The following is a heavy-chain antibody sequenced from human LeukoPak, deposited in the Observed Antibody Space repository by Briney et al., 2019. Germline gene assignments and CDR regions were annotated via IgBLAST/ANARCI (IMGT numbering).Heavy chain of an antibody. V-gene: IGHV3-20*04. D-gene: IGHD3-22*01. Sequence: PGGSLRLSCAASGFTFDDYGMSWVRQAPGKGLEWVSGINWNGGSTGYADSVKGRFTISRDNAKNSLYLQMNSLRAEDAALYYCARDLDVVVITSAFDIWGQGTMVTVSS. CDR2: INWNGGST. CDR1: GFTFDDYG. J-gene: IGHJ3*02. CDR3: ARDLDVVVITSAFDI.